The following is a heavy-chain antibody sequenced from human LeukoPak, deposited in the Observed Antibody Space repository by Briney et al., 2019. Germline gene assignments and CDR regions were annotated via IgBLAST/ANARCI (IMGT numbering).Heavy chain of an antibody. Sequence: ASVKVSCKASGYTFTSYYMHWVRQAPGQGLEWMGIINPSGGSTSYAQKFQGRVTITADESTSTAYMELSSLRSEDTAVYYCARSPRGGYYDSSGYYCPWGQGTLVTVSS. CDR3: ARSPRGGYYDSSGYYCP. V-gene: IGHV1-46*01. CDR1: GYTFTSYY. CDR2: INPSGGST. D-gene: IGHD3-22*01. J-gene: IGHJ5*02.